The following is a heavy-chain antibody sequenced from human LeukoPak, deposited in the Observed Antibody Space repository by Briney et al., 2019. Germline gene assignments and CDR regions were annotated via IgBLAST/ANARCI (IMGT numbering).Heavy chain of an antibody. D-gene: IGHD1-26*01. J-gene: IGHJ2*01. Sequence: ASVKVSCKASGYTFTSYYMHWVRQAPGQGLEWMGIINPSGGSTSYAQKFQGRVTMTRDMSTSTVYMELSSLRSEDTAVYYCARDPARYHPRELPETEYFDLWGRGTLVTVSS. CDR3: ARDPARYHPRELPETEYFDL. CDR2: INPSGGST. V-gene: IGHV1-46*01. CDR1: GYTFTSYY.